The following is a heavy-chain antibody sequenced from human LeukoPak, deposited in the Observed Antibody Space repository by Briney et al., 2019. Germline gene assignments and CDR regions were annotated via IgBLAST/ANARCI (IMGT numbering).Heavy chain of an antibody. Sequence: SETLSLTCTVSGGSISSYYWSWIRQPPGKGLEWIGYIYYSGSTNFNPSLKSRVTISVDTSKNQFSLKLSSVTAADTAVYYCASYGEDAFDIWGQGTMVTVSS. CDR1: GGSISSYY. CDR3: ASYGEDAFDI. V-gene: IGHV4-59*01. D-gene: IGHD3-10*01. CDR2: IYYSGST. J-gene: IGHJ3*02.